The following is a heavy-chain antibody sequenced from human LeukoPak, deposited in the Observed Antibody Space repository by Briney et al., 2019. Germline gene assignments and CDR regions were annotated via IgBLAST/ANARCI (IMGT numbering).Heavy chain of an antibody. D-gene: IGHD3-10*01. Sequence: SEALSLTCTVSGGSISSSSYYWGWVRQPPGKGLEWIGSIYYSGSTYYNPSLKSRVTISVDTSKNQFSLKLSSVTAADTAVYYCARVTLMVRGVITMYYFDYWGQGTLVTVSS. CDR3: ARVTLMVRGVITMYYFDY. J-gene: IGHJ4*02. CDR2: IYYSGST. V-gene: IGHV4-39*07. CDR1: GGSISSSSYY.